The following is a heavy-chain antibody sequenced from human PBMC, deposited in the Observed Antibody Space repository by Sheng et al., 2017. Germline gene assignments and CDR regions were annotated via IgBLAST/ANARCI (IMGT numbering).Heavy chain of an antibody. CDR1: GYTFTSYD. CDR2: MNPNSGNT. J-gene: IGHJ3*02. CDR3: ARASHDYIWGSYRYIDAFDI. V-gene: IGHV1-8*03. Sequence: QVQLVQSGAEVKKPGASVKVSCKASGYTFTSYDINWVRQATGQGLEWMGWMNPNSGNTGYAQKFQGRVTITRNTSISTAYMELSSLRSEDTAVYYCARASHDYIWGSYRYIDAFDIWGQGTMVTVSS. D-gene: IGHD3-16*02.